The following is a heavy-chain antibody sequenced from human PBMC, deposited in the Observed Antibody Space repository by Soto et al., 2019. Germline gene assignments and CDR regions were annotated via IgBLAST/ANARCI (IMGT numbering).Heavy chain of an antibody. Sequence: SETLSLTCTVSGGPISSYYWSWIRQPPGKGLEWIGYIYYSGSTNYNPSLKSRVTISVDTSKNQFSLKLSSVTAADTAVYYCARDRSAGGGGGDYDILTGYPTLYYYYYGMDVWGQGTTVTVSS. CDR3: ARDRSAGGGGGDYDILTGYPTLYYYYYGMDV. D-gene: IGHD3-9*01. J-gene: IGHJ6*02. V-gene: IGHV4-59*01. CDR1: GGPISSYY. CDR2: IYYSGST.